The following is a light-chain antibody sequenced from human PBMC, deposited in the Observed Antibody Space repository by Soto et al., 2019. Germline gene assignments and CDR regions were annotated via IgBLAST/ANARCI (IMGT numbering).Light chain of an antibody. CDR1: QSISSW. Sequence: DIQMTQSPSTLSASVGDRVIIICRASQSISSWLAWYQQKPGKAPKLLIYKASSLESGVPSRFSGSGSGTEFTLTISSLQPDDFATYYCQQYNSYLLTFGGGTKVEIK. V-gene: IGKV1-5*03. CDR2: KAS. J-gene: IGKJ4*01. CDR3: QQYNSYLLT.